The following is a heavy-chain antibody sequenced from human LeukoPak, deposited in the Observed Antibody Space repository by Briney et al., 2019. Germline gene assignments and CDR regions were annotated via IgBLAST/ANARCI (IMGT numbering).Heavy chain of an antibody. CDR2: IYYSGST. CDR1: GGSISSGDYY. CDR3: ARGRITMVRGVLTTLDY. Sequence: SETLSLTCTVSGGSISSGDYYWSWIRQPPGKGLEWIGYIYYSGSTYYNPSLKSRVTISVDTSKNQFSLKLSSVTAADTAVYYCARGRITMVRGVLTTLDYWGQGTLVTVSS. J-gene: IGHJ4*02. V-gene: IGHV4-30-4*01. D-gene: IGHD3-10*01.